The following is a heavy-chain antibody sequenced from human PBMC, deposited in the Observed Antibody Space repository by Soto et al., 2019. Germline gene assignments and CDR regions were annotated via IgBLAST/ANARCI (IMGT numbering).Heavy chain of an antibody. CDR3: ARDGAPIVVVPADWFDP. CDR1: GFTFSSYG. CDR2: IWYDGSNK. Sequence: QVQLVESGGGVVQPGRSLRLSCAASGFTFSSYGMHWVRQAPGKGLEWVAVIWYDGSNKYYADSVKGRFTISRDNSKNTLYRQMNSLRAEDTAVYYCARDGAPIVVVPADWFDPWGQGTLVTVSS. V-gene: IGHV3-33*01. D-gene: IGHD2-2*01. J-gene: IGHJ5*02.